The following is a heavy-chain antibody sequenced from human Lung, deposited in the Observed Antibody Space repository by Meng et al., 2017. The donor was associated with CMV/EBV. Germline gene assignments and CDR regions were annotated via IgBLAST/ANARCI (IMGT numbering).Heavy chain of an antibody. D-gene: IGHD4-23*01. CDR3: ARRMIYGGNSFDS. Sequence: GESXKISCAASGFTVSSNYMSWVRQAPGKGLEWVSVIYSGGSTYYADSVKGRFTISRDNSKNTLYLQMNSLRAEDTAVYFCARRMIYGGNSFDSWGQGTLVTVSS. CDR2: IYSGGST. CDR1: GFTVSSNY. V-gene: IGHV3-53*01. J-gene: IGHJ4*02.